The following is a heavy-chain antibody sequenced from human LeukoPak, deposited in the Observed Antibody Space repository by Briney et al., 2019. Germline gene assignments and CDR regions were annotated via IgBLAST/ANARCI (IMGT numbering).Heavy chain of an antibody. CDR2: ISSSSSTI. V-gene: IGHV3-48*01. CDR3: ARTRRYWFAAYFDY. CDR1: GFTFSSYS. J-gene: IGHJ4*02. Sequence: GGSLRLSCAASGFTFSSYSMNWVRQAPGKGLEWVSYISSSSSTIYYADSVKGRFTISRDNAKNSLYLQMNSLRAEDTAVYYCARTRRYWFAAYFDYWGQGTLVTVSS. D-gene: IGHD2-8*02.